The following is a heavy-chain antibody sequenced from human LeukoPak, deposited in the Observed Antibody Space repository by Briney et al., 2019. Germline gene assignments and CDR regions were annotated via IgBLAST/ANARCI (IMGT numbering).Heavy chain of an antibody. CDR1: GYTFTGYY. CDR2: INPNSGGT. D-gene: IGHD6-19*01. J-gene: IGHJ5*02. V-gene: IGHV1-2*02. CDR3: ARPSASIAVAGRGSNWFDP. Sequence: ASVKVSCKASGYTFTGYYMHWVRQAPGQGREWMGWINPNSGGTNYAQKFQGRVTMTRDTSISTAYMELSRLRSDDTAVYYCARPSASIAVAGRGSNWFDPWGQGTLVTVSS.